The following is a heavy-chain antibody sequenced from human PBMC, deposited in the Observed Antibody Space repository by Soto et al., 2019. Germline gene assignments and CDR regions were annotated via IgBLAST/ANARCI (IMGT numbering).Heavy chain of an antibody. CDR1: GGSISSSSYY. V-gene: IGHV4-39*01. J-gene: IGHJ4*02. D-gene: IGHD4-17*01. CDR3: ERVLNYGDYVYY. Sequence: SETLSLTCTVSGGSISSSSYYWGWIRQPPGKGLEWIGSIYYSGSTYYNPSLKSRVTISVDTSKNQFSLKLSSVTAADTAVYYCERVLNYGDYVYYWGQGTLVTVSS. CDR2: IYYSGST.